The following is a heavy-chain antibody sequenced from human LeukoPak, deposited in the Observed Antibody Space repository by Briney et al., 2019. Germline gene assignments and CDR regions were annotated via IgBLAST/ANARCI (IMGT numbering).Heavy chain of an antibody. CDR3: ARHGTISSESYFDY. V-gene: IGHV4-59*08. CDR2: IHNSGRT. Sequence: SETLSLTCSVSGGSVSSYYWSWIRQSPGKGLEWIGYIHNSGRTNYNPSLKSRVTGFVDTSKSQVSLRLSSATAADTAVYYCARHGTISSESYFDYWGQGALVTVSS. J-gene: IGHJ4*02. CDR1: GGSVSSYY. D-gene: IGHD1-14*01.